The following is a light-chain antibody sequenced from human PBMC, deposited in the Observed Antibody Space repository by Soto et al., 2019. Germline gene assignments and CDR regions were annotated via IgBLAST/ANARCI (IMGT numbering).Light chain of an antibody. J-gene: IGLJ1*01. Sequence: QSALTQPRSVSGSPGQSVTISCTGTSSDVGGFNSVSWYQQHPGKAPKLMIYDVNKRPSGVPDRFSGSKSGSTASLTISGLQAEDEAGYYCCSYAGSYSYAFATGTKVTVL. V-gene: IGLV2-11*01. CDR1: SSDVGGFNS. CDR2: DVN. CDR3: CSYAGSYSYA.